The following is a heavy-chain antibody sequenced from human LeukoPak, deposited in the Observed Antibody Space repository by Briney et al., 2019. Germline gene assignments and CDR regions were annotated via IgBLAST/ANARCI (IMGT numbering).Heavy chain of an antibody. CDR3: ARWYSSSGYFDY. V-gene: IGHV4-38-2*01. Sequence: ASETLSLTCAVSRYSISSGYYWGWIRQPPGKGLEWIGSIYHSGSTYYNPSLKSRVTISVDTSKNQSSLKLSSVTAADTAVYYCARWYSSSGYFDYWGQGTLVTVSS. D-gene: IGHD6-6*01. CDR2: IYHSGST. CDR1: RYSISSGYY. J-gene: IGHJ4*02.